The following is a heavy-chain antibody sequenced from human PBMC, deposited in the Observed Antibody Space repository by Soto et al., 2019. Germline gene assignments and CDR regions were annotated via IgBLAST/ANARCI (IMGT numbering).Heavy chain of an antibody. V-gene: IGHV3-21*01. CDR1: GXTFSTYR. D-gene: IGHD2-2*02. Sequence: PXGSLRLSCVGSGXTFSTYRINWVRQAPGKGLEWVSSISSRSDIYYADSVKGRFTISRDNAKNSVSLQMNSLRAEDTAVYYCAREYTAWPLAYGLDVWGQGTTVTVSS. CDR3: AREYTAWPLAYGLDV. CDR2: ISSRSDI. J-gene: IGHJ6*02.